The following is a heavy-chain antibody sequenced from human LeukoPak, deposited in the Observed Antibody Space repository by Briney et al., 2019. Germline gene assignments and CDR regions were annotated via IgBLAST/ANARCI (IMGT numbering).Heavy chain of an antibody. D-gene: IGHD3-22*01. J-gene: IGHJ4*02. CDR3: ARGRHATIVTDSGFHY. V-gene: IGHV4-34*01. CDR1: GGSFSGYY. Sequence: SETLSLTCAVYGGSFSGYYWSWIRQPPGKGLEWIGEINHSGSTNYNPSLKSRVTISVDTSKNQFSLKLSSVTAADAAVYYCARGRHATIVTDSGFHYWGQGTLVTVSS. CDR2: INHSGST.